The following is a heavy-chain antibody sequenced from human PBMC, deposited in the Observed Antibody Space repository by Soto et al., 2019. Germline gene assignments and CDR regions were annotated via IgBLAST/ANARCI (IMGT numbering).Heavy chain of an antibody. D-gene: IGHD2-15*01. CDR3: ARDRGCSGGICYRDLGS. J-gene: IGHJ4*02. CDR1: GFTFSSYS. V-gene: IGHV3-48*01. CDR2: ISSTSNTI. Sequence: EVQLVESGGGLVQPGGSLRLSCAASGFTFSSYSMSWVRQAPGKGLEWVSYISSTSNTIYYAASVKGRFTISRDNAKNSLHLHMNSLSAEDTAVYYCARDRGCSGGICYRDLGSWGQGTLVTVSS.